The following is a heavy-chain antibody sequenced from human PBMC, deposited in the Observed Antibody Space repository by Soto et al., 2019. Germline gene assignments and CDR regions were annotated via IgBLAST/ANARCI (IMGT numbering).Heavy chain of an antibody. D-gene: IGHD3-22*01. CDR1: GGTFSSYA. CDR3: ARVYDSSGYFHYYYGMDV. CDR2: IIPIFGTA. J-gene: IGHJ6*02. V-gene: IGHV1-69*13. Sequence: ASVKVSCKASGGTFSSYAISWVRQAPGQGLEWMGGIIPIFGTANYAQKFQGRVTITADESTSTAYMELSSLRSEDTAVYYCARVYDSSGYFHYYYGMDVWGQGTTVTVSS.